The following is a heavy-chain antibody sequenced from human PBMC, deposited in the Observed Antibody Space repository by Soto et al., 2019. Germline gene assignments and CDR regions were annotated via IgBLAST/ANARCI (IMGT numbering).Heavy chain of an antibody. V-gene: IGHV1-3*01. CDR2: INAGNGNT. J-gene: IGHJ6*02. Sequence: ASVKVSCKASGYTFTRYAMHWVRQAPGQRLEWMGWINAGNGNTKYSQKFQGRVTITRDTSASTAYMELSSLRSEDTAVYYCASSRITMVPYGMDVWGQGTTVTVSS. D-gene: IGHD3-10*01. CDR3: ASSRITMVPYGMDV. CDR1: GYTFTRYA.